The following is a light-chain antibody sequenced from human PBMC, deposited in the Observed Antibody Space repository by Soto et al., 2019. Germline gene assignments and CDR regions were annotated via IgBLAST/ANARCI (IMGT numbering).Light chain of an antibody. CDR1: QSVLYSSNNKNY. CDR2: WAS. Sequence: DIVMTQSPDSLAVSLGERATINCKSSQSVLYSSNNKNYLAWYQQKPGQPPKLLIYWASTRESGVPDRFSGIGSGKDFTLTISSLPAEDAAVYYCQQYYSTPWTCGQGTKVEIK. V-gene: IGKV4-1*01. J-gene: IGKJ1*01. CDR3: QQYYSTPWT.